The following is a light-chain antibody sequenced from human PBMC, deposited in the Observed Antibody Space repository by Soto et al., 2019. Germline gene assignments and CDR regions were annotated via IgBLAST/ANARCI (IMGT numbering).Light chain of an antibody. Sequence: DVVMTQSPLSLPVTLGQPASISCSSSQSLVYSDGTTYLSWVQQRPGQSPRRLIYKVSSRDSGVPDRFSGSGSVTDFTLKISRVEAEDVGVYYCLQGTRWPNTLGQGTKLEIK. J-gene: IGKJ2*01. V-gene: IGKV2-30*01. CDR1: QSLVYSDGTTY. CDR2: KVS. CDR3: LQGTRWPNT.